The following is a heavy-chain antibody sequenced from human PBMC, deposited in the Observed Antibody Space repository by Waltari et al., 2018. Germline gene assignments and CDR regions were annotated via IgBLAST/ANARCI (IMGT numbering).Heavy chain of an antibody. Sequence: QVQLVQSGAEVKKPGASVKVSCKASGYTFTGYYIHWVRQAPGQGLEWMGCINPKSGWTNYAKKFRGRVTITRDTSISTAYMELSGLTSDDTAVYYCAIVSATTVVTSFDYRGQGTLVTVSS. CDR2: INPKSGWT. D-gene: IGHD4-17*01. V-gene: IGHV1-2*02. CDR1: GYTFTGYY. J-gene: IGHJ4*02. CDR3: AIVSATTVVTSFDY.